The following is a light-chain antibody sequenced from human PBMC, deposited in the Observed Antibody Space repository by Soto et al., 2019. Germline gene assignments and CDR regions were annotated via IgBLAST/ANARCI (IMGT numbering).Light chain of an antibody. V-gene: IGLV2-23*03. Sequence: LTQPASVSGSPGQSITISCTGTSRDVGGYNLVSWYQQHPGKAPKLMIYEGNKRPSGVSHRFSGSKSGNTASLTISGLQAEDEADYYCCSYEGFSTFVFGIGTKVTVL. CDR1: SRDVGGYNL. J-gene: IGLJ1*01. CDR3: CSYEGFSTFV. CDR2: EGN.